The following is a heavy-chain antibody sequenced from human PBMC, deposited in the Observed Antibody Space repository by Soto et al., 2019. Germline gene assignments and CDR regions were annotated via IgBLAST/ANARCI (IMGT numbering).Heavy chain of an antibody. CDR2: ISGSGGST. D-gene: IGHD5-18*01. V-gene: IGHV3-23*01. CDR1: GFTFSNYA. CDR3: AKGGGYSYGWVDS. J-gene: IGHJ5*01. Sequence: EVQLLESGGGLVQPGGSLRLSCAASGFTFSNYAMSWVRQAPGKGLEWVSAISGSGGSTYYADSVKGRFTISRDNSENTLFLQMYRRRAEDRAVYYCAKGGGYSYGWVDSWGQGTLVTVSS.